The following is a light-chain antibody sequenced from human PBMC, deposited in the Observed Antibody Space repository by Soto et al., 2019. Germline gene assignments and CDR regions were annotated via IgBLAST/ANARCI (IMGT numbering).Light chain of an antibody. Sequence: EILLTQSPGTLSLSPVEIVTLSFMASQSIDNNHLAWYQQKPGQAPRLLIHGTSNRATGIPDRFSGSGSGTDFTLTFSRLEPEDFAVYYCEYYGTSITFGGGTKVDIK. J-gene: IGKJ4*01. CDR1: QSIDNNH. CDR2: GTS. CDR3: EYYGTSIT. V-gene: IGKV3-20*01.